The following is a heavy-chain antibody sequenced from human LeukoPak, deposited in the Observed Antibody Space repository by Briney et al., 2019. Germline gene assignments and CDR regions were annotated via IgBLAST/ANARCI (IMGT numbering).Heavy chain of an antibody. J-gene: IGHJ4*02. Sequence: SETLSLTCTVSGGSISSGTYCWTWLRQAAGLGLKWIVRIYTTGSTNYNPSLKSRVTMSTDTSKIQFSLKLSSVTAADTPVYYCARVTTGGYYNCWGQGTLVTVSS. CDR1: GGSISSGTYC. V-gene: IGHV4-61*02. CDR2: IYTTGST. D-gene: IGHD3-22*01. CDR3: ARVTTGGYYNC.